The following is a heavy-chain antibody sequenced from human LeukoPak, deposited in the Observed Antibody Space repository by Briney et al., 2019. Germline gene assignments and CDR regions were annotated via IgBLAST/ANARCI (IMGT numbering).Heavy chain of an antibody. CDR2: IYWDDDR. D-gene: IGHD6-13*01. Sequence: SGPTLVNPTQTLTLTCTFSGFSVSTSGVGVGWIRQPPGKALEWLAFIYWDDDRRYSPSLKSRLAITKDASKNPVVLTMTNMDPVDTATYYCAHRQPYSSNWNEGYFDYWGQGTLVTVSS. J-gene: IGHJ4*02. CDR3: AHRQPYSSNWNEGYFDY. V-gene: IGHV2-5*02. CDR1: GFSVSTSGVG.